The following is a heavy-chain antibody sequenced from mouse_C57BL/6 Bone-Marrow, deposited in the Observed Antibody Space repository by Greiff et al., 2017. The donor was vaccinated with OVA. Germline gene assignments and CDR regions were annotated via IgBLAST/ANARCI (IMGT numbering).Heavy chain of an antibody. J-gene: IGHJ2*01. V-gene: IGHV1-7*01. D-gene: IGHD1-1*01. CDR1: GYTFTSYW. CDR2: INPSSGYT. Sequence: VQRVESGAELAKPGASVKLSCKASGYTFTSYWMHWVKQRPGQGLEWIGYINPSSGYTKYNQKFKDKATLTADKSSSTAYMQLSSLTYEDSAVYYCASSFTTGSSEGDYWGQGTTLTVSS. CDR3: ASSFTTGSSEGDY.